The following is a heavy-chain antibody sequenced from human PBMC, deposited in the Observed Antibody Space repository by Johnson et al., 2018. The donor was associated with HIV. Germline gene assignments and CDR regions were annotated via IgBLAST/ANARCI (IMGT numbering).Heavy chain of an antibody. CDR1: GFTFSTYG. J-gene: IGHJ3*02. D-gene: IGHD2-8*02. CDR2: IRYDGSYK. CDR3: AKDPVQGVGLDI. V-gene: IGHV3-30*02. Sequence: QVQLVESGGGVVQPGGSLRLSCAASGFTFSTYGMYWVRQAPGKGLEWVAFIRYDGSYKYYGDSVKCRFTISRDNSKNTLYMQMNSLRAEDTAVYYCAKDPVQGVGLDIWGQGTMVTVSS.